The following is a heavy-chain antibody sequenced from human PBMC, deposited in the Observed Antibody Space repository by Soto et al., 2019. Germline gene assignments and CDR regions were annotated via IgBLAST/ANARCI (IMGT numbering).Heavy chain of an antibody. J-gene: IGHJ4*02. CDR2: IYYSGST. V-gene: IGHV4-31*01. CDR1: GGSISSGGYY. D-gene: IGHD4-17*01. CDR3: ASAEMTTVTIFDY. Sequence: SETLSLTCTVSGGSISSGGYYWSWIRQHPGKGLEWIGYIYYSGSTYYNPSLKSQVTISVDTSKNQFSLKLSSVTAADTAVYYCASAEMTTVTIFDYWGQGTLVTVSS.